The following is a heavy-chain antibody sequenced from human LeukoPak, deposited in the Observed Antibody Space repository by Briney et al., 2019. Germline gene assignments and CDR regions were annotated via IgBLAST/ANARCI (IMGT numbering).Heavy chain of an antibody. V-gene: IGHV3-13*01. CDR2: IGTAGDT. Sequence: GGSLRLSCAASGFTFSSYDMHWVRQATGKGLEWVSAIGTAGDTYYPGSVKGRFTISRENAKNSLYLQMNSLRAGDTAVYYCARVGGDRYYYGMDVWGQGTTVTVSS. CDR3: ARVGGDRYYYGMDV. CDR1: GFTFSSYD. J-gene: IGHJ6*02. D-gene: IGHD4-17*01.